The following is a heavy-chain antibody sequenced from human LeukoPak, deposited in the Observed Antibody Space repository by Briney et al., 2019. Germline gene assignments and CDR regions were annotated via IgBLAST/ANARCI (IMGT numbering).Heavy chain of an antibody. CDR1: GHSFSTYA. Sequence: GGSLRLSCAASGHSFSTYAMSWVRQAPGKGLEWVSGISGSGGSTYYADSVKGRFTTSRDNSKNTLYLQMNSLRAEDTAVYYCAKDLNGKFEAFDIWGQGTMVTVS. V-gene: IGHV3-23*01. CDR2: ISGSGGST. J-gene: IGHJ3*02. CDR3: AKDLNGKFEAFDI.